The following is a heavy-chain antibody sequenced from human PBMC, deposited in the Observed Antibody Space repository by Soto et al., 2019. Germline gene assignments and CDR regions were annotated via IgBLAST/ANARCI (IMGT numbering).Heavy chain of an antibody. CDR2: IWYDGSNK. J-gene: IGHJ4*02. CDR1: GFTFSSYG. CDR3: ARMLSREYYYFDY. D-gene: IGHD3-10*01. Sequence: QVQLVESGGGVVQPGRSLRLSCAASGFTFSSYGMHWVRQAPGKGLEWVAVIWYDGSNKYYADSVKGRFTISRDNSKNTLYLQMNILRAEDTSVYYCARMLSREYYYFDYWGQGTLVTVSS. V-gene: IGHV3-33*01.